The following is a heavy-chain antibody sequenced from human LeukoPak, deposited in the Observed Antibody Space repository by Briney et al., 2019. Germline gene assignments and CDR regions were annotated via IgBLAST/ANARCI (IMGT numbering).Heavy chain of an antibody. CDR2: IYHSGST. J-gene: IGHJ4*02. D-gene: IGHD3-22*01. Sequence: SETLSLTCAVSGGSISSSNWWSWVRQPPGKGLEWIGEIYHSGSTNYNPSLKSRVTISVDKSKNQFSLKLSSVTAADTAVYYCARDGAHYYDSSGYYSRGFDYWGQGTLVTVSS. V-gene: IGHV4-4*02. CDR3: ARDGAHYYDSSGYYSRGFDY. CDR1: GGSISSSNW.